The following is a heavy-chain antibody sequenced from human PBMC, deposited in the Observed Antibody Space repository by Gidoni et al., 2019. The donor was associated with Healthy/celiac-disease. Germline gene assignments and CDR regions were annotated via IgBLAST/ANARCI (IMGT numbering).Heavy chain of an antibody. V-gene: IGHV1-18*04. CDR3: ERVVAAAGWRHCSGMDV. CDR1: VYTFTSHG. J-gene: IGHJ6*02. D-gene: IGHD6-13*01. Sequence: QVQLVQSGPEVKKPAASVKVSCKASVYTFTSHGISWVRQAPGQGLEWMGWITVYSGNTNFAQKLQGRVTMTTDTSTSTDYMELRSMRFDDSAVYYCERVVAAAGWRHCSGMDVWGQGTTVTVSS. CDR2: ITVYSGNT.